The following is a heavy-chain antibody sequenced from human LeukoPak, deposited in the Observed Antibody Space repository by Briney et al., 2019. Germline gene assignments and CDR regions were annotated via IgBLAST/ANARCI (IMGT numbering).Heavy chain of an antibody. Sequence: GGXXRLSCAASGFIFSNYWLSWVRQAPGKGLEWVAHIKQDGSERYYVDSVKGRFIVSRDNAKNSLYLQMNSLRAEDTAVYYCARVYDVWSGYYRDYWGQGTLVTVSS. D-gene: IGHD3-3*01. J-gene: IGHJ4*02. CDR3: ARVYDVWSGYYRDY. CDR1: GFIFSNYW. CDR2: IKQDGSER. V-gene: IGHV3-7*04.